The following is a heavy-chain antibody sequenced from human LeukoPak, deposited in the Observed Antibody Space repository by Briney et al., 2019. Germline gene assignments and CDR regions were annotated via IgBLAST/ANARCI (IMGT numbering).Heavy chain of an antibody. CDR2: INPSGGST. D-gene: IGHD5-18*01. V-gene: IGHV1-46*01. CDR1: GYTFTSYY. J-gene: IGHJ6*04. CDR3: ARERGYSYGSSGSYGMDV. Sequence: ASVKVSCKASGYTFTSYYMHWVRQAPGQGLEWMGIINPSGGSTSYAQKFQGRVTMTRDTSTSTVYMELSSLRSEDTAVYYCARERGYSYGSSGSYGMDVWGKGTTVTVSS.